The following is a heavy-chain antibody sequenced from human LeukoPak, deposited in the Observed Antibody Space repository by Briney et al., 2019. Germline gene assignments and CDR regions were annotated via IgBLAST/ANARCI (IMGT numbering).Heavy chain of an antibody. V-gene: IGHV1-2*02. CDR2: INPNSGGT. CDR3: ARVFPPRDYDILTGYPHSDY. Sequence: ASVKVSCKASGGTFSSYAISWVRQAPGQGLEWMGWINPNSGGTNYAQKFQGRVTMTRDTSISTAYMELSRLRSDDTAVYYCARVFPPRDYDILTGYPHSDYWGQGTLVTVSS. CDR1: GGTFSSYA. D-gene: IGHD3-9*01. J-gene: IGHJ4*02.